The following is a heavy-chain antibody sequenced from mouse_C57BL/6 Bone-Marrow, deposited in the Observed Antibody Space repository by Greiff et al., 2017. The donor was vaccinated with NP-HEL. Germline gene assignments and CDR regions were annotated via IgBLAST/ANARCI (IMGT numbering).Heavy chain of an antibody. D-gene: IGHD1-1*01. CDR2: INPNNGGT. Sequence: EVQLKQSGPELVKPGASVKISCKASGYTFTDYYMNWVKQSHGKSLEWIGDINPNNGGTSYNQKFKGKATLTVDKSSSTAYMELRSLTSEDSAVYYCAREGGTTVVGGAMDYWGQGTSVTVSS. J-gene: IGHJ4*01. V-gene: IGHV1-26*01. CDR3: AREGGTTVVGGAMDY. CDR1: GYTFTDYY.